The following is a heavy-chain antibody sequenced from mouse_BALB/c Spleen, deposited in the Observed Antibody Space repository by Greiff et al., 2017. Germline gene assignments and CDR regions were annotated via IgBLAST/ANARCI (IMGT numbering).Heavy chain of an antibody. CDR1: GYAFTNYL. Sequence: QVQLKESGAELVRPGTSVKVSCKASGYAFTNYLIEWVKQRPGQGLEWIGVINPGSGGTNYNEKFKGKATLTADKSSSTAYMQLSSLTSDDSAVYFCARGDYYGSSYDYWGQGTTLTVSS. J-gene: IGHJ2*01. V-gene: IGHV1-54*01. CDR2: INPGSGGT. CDR3: ARGDYYGSSYDY. D-gene: IGHD1-1*01.